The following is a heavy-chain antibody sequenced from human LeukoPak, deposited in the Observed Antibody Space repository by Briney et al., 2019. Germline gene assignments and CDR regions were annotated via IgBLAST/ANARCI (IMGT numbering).Heavy chain of an antibody. CDR3: AARKVRGVWFYLDY. J-gene: IGHJ4*02. CDR1: GFTVSAYA. Sequence: GGSLRLSCAASGFTVSAYAMAWVRQAPGKGLERVSTIYDDNTYYADSVKGRFAISTDNSKNTLYLQMNGLRVEDTAVYFCAARKVRGVWFYLDYWGQGTLVTVSS. D-gene: IGHD3-10*01. V-gene: IGHV3-23*01. CDR2: IYDDNT.